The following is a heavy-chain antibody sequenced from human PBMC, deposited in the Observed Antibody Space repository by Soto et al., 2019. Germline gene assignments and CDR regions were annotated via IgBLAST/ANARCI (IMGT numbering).Heavy chain of an antibody. D-gene: IGHD3-3*01. CDR2: ISYDGSNK. CDR1: GFTFSSYG. Sequence: QVQLVESGGGVVQPGRSLRLSCAASGFTFSSYGMHWVRQAPGKGLEWVAVISYDGSNKYYADSVKGRFTISRDNSKNTLYLQMNSLRAEDTAVYYCAKDSEWPVDYWGQGTLVTVSS. V-gene: IGHV3-30*18. J-gene: IGHJ4*02. CDR3: AKDSEWPVDY.